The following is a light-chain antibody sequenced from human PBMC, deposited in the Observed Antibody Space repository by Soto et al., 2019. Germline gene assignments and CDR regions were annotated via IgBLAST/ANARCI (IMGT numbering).Light chain of an antibody. CDR3: QQYGSSSYT. V-gene: IGKV3-20*01. J-gene: IGKJ2*01. Sequence: EIVLTQSPGTLSLSPGERATLSCRASQCVGTYLAWYQQKPGQAPTLLIYGASSRATGIPDRFSGSGSGTDFILTISRLEPEDFALYFCQQYGSSSYTFAQGTKVDI. CDR1: QCVGTY. CDR2: GAS.